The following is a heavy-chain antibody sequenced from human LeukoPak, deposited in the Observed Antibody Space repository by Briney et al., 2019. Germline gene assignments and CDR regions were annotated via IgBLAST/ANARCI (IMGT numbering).Heavy chain of an antibody. CDR2: MSDTGAYT. CDR1: GFTFNIYT. V-gene: IGHV3-23*01. J-gene: IGHJ4*02. CDR3: AKLRGIYDNSGWRTFDY. D-gene: IGHD6-19*01. Sequence: GGSLRLSCATSGFTFNIYTMTWVRQAPGKGLEWVSIMSDTGAYTYYADSVKGRFTISRDNSKNTLYLQMNSLRVEDTAIYYCAKLRGIYDNSGWRTFDYWGQGTLVTVSS.